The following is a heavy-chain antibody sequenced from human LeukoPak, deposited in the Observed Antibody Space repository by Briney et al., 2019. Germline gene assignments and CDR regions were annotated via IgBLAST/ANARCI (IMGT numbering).Heavy chain of an antibody. Sequence: SDTLSLTCSVSGGSISSSSYHGGWIRQPPGRVLELIRRIYCSGSTYYNASLKSQVTISVDTSKNQFALQLTSVSAADTAVYSCARPGGRGSALTSYHDYWGQGALVTVSS. V-gene: IGHV4-39*01. J-gene: IGHJ4*02. CDR1: GGSISSSSYH. CDR2: IYCSGST. D-gene: IGHD3-9*01. CDR3: ARPGGRGSALTSYHDY.